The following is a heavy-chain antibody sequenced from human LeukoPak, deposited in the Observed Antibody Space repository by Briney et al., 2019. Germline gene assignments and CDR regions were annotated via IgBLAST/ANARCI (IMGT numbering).Heavy chain of an antibody. J-gene: IGHJ4*02. Sequence: ASVKVSCKASGYTFTSYDINWVRQATGQGLEWMGWMNPNSGNTGYAQKFQGRVTMTRNTSISTAYMELSSLRSEDTAVYYCARGVEQWLVPYFDYWGQGTLVTVSS. CDR1: GYTFTSYD. V-gene: IGHV1-8*01. CDR2: MNPNSGNT. D-gene: IGHD6-19*01. CDR3: ARGVEQWLVPYFDY.